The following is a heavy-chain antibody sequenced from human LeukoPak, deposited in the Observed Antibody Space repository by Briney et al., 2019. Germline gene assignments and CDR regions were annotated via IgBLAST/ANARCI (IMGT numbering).Heavy chain of an antibody. CDR3: ASSIVVVPAAMGYWFDP. CDR2: IYYSGST. Sequence: SETLSLTCTVSGGSISSGDYYWSWIRQPPGKGLEWIGYIYYSGSTYYNPSLKSRVTISVDTSKNQFSLKLSSVPAADTAVYYCASSIVVVPAAMGYWFDPWGQGTLVTVSS. V-gene: IGHV4-30-4*08. CDR1: GGSISSGDYY. J-gene: IGHJ5*02. D-gene: IGHD2-2*01.